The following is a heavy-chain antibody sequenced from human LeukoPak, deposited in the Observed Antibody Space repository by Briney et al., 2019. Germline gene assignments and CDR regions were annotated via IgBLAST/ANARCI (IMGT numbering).Heavy chain of an antibody. CDR3: ARAAIAAARIYYYMDV. CDR1: GFTFSTYS. J-gene: IGHJ6*03. D-gene: IGHD6-13*01. Sequence: GGSLRLSCAASGFTFSTYSMNWVRQAPGKGLEWVSFISTSSSYIHNADSVKGRFTISRDNAENSLYLQMNSLRAEDTAVYYCARAAIAAARIYYYMDVWGKGTTVTVSS. CDR2: ISTSSSYI. V-gene: IGHV3-21*01.